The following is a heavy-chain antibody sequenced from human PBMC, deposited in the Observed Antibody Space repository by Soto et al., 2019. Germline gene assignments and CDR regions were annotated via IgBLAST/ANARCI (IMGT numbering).Heavy chain of an antibody. J-gene: IGHJ4*02. CDR2: INHSGST. V-gene: IGHV4-34*01. CDR1: GGSFSGYY. CDR3: ARVRGLLRYFDWLSDYFDY. Sequence: SETLSLTCAVYGGSFSGYYWSWIRQPPGKGLEWIGEINHSGSTNYNPSLKSRVTISVDTSKNQFSLKLSSVTAADTAVYYCARVRGLLRYFDWLSDYFDYWGQGTLVTVSS. D-gene: IGHD3-9*01.